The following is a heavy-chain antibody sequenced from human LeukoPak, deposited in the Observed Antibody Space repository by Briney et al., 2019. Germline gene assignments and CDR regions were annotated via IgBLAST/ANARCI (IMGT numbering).Heavy chain of an antibody. Sequence: SETLSLTCTVSGGSISRYYWSWIRQPPGKGLEWIGSIFYTGSTYYNPSLKSRVTISVDTSKKQFSLKLSSVTAADTAVYYCARMVRGVRYFDYWGQGTLVTVSS. D-gene: IGHD3-10*01. CDR1: GGSISRYY. V-gene: IGHV4-59*08. CDR2: IFYTGST. CDR3: ARMVRGVRYFDY. J-gene: IGHJ4*02.